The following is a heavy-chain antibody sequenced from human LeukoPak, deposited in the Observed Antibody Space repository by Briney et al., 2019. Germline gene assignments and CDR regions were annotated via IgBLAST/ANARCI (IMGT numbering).Heavy chain of an antibody. CDR2: ISAYNGNT. J-gene: IGHJ4*02. CDR3: ARDPTIAVAGPGY. CDR1: GYTFTTYG. Sequence: ASVKVSCKASGYTFTTYGISWVRQAPGQGLEWMGWISAYNGNTNYAQKFQGRVTMTTDTSTSTAYMELRSLRSDDTVVYYCARDPTIAVAGPGYWGQGTLVTVSS. V-gene: IGHV1-18*01. D-gene: IGHD6-19*01.